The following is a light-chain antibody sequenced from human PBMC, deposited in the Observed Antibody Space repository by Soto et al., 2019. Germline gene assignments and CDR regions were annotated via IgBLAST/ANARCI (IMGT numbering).Light chain of an antibody. J-gene: IGKJ5*01. CDR1: QILLDSNGYNY. CDR2: LGS. Sequence: DIVMPQFQLSLPVTPGEPASVCCTSGQILLDSNGYNYLDWYLQKPGQSPQLLIYLGSNRASGVPDRFSGSGSGTDFTLKINRVEAEDVGIYYCMQALQIPQTFGQGTRLEIK. CDR3: MQALQIPQT. V-gene: IGKV2-28*01.